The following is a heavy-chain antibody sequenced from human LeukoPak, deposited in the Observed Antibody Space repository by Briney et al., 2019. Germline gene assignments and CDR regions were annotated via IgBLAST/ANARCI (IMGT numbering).Heavy chain of an antibody. CDR1: GYTFTDYY. J-gene: IGHJ4*02. CDR2: VDPEDGET. V-gene: IGHV1-69-2*01. CDR3: ATDPIGSGY. Sequence: GASVTVSCKVSGYTFTDYYMHWLQQAHGKGLKWMGLVDPEDGETIYAEKFQGRVTITADTSTDTAYMELSSLRSEDTAVYYCATDPIGSGYWGQGTLVTVSS.